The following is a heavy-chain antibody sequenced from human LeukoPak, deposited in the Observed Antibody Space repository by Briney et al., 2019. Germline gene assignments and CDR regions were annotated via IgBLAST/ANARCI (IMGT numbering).Heavy chain of an antibody. D-gene: IGHD7-27*01. Sequence: GRSLRLSCAASGFAFSSFAMHWVRQTPGKGLEWVALISYDGSYSYYADSVQGRFTISRDDSLNTRYLQMNSLTTEDTAIYYCARAKHRGWGLDYWGQGSLVAVSS. V-gene: IGHV3-30*04. CDR1: GFAFSSFA. CDR3: ARAKHRGWGLDY. J-gene: IGHJ4*02. CDR2: ISYDGSYS.